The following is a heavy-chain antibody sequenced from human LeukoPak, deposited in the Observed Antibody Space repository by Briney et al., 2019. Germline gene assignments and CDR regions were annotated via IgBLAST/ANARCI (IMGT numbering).Heavy chain of an antibody. V-gene: IGHV3-7*01. Sequence: GSLRLSCTASGVTFSESWMTWVRQVPGQGLEWVAHINHEGGGIPYVDSVKDRFTLSRDNAKGSVYLQMNSLRAEDTAVYYCAKGVVERVVPAVIRDYYMDVWGKGTTVTVSS. D-gene: IGHD2-2*02. CDR1: GVTFSESW. CDR2: INHEGGGI. CDR3: AKGVVERVVPAVIRDYYMDV. J-gene: IGHJ6*03.